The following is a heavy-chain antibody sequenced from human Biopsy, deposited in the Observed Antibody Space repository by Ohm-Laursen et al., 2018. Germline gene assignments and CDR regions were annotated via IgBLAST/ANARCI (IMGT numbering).Heavy chain of an antibody. Sequence: TLSLTCAVSGGSISSFYWTWIRQPPGKGPEWIGDISDSGRTNYKPSLKSQVTISVDTSKNQFSLKQSSVTAADTAVYYCARGRLRAVARFDYWGQGTLVTVSS. CDR3: ARGRLRAVARFDY. CDR1: GGSISSFY. D-gene: IGHD6-19*01. CDR2: ISDSGRT. J-gene: IGHJ4*02. V-gene: IGHV4-59*12.